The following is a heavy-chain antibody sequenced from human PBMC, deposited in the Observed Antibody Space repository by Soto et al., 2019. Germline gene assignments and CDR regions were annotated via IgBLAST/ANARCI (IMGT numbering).Heavy chain of an antibody. CDR2: IYWDDDK. D-gene: IGHD3-10*01. CDR3: AHHPYYGLGSYSFDY. Sequence: QITLKESGPPLVRPTQTLTLTCTFSRFSLTTSGVGVGWIRQPPGKALEWLAVIYWDDDKRYSSSLKSRLTITKDTSKNQVVLTMTNMDPVDTATYYCAHHPYYGLGSYSFDYWGQGTLVTVSS. J-gene: IGHJ4*02. V-gene: IGHV2-5*02. CDR1: RFSLTTSGVG.